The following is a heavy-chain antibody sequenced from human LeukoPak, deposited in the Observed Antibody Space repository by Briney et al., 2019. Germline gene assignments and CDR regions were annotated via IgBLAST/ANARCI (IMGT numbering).Heavy chain of an antibody. CDR1: GYTFTSYD. V-gene: IGHV1-8*01. J-gene: IGHJ4*02. CDR2: MNPNSGNT. CDR3: ARGGSSRSWSILPLDH. Sequence: ASVKVSCKASGYTFTSYDINWVRQATGQGLEWMGWMNPNSGNTGYAQKFQGRVTMTRNTSISAAYMELSSLRSEDTAVYYCARGGSSRSWSILPLDHWGQGTLVTVSS. D-gene: IGHD6-13*01.